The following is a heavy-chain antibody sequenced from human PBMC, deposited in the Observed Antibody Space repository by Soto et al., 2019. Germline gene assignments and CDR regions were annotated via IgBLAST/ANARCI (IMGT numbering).Heavy chain of an antibody. V-gene: IGHV5-51*01. CDR3: ARPRRDGFNDAFDI. J-gene: IGHJ3*02. Sequence: SLRVPSEVTEYSFTNYWVGWVSQMTGKGLEWMGIIYPGDSDTRYSPSFQGQVTISADKSISTAYPQWSSLKASDTAMYYCARPRRDGFNDAFDIWGQGTMVTVSS. CDR2: IYPGDSDT. CDR1: EYSFTNYW. D-gene: IGHD5-12*01.